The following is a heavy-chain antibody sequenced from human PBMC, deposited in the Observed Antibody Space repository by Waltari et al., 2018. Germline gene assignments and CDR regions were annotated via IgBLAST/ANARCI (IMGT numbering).Heavy chain of an antibody. CDR2: INPNSGGT. J-gene: IGHJ3*02. Sequence: QVQLVQSGAEVKKPGASVKVSCQASGYTFTGYHMHLVRPAPGQGLAWMGWINPNSGGTNDARKFQGRVTMTRETPISTAYREVSRLRSDDPAVYYCARGRITVPYDAFDIWGQGTMVTVSS. V-gene: IGHV1-2*02. CDR1: GYTFTGYH. CDR3: ARGRITVPYDAFDI. D-gene: IGHD2-15*01.